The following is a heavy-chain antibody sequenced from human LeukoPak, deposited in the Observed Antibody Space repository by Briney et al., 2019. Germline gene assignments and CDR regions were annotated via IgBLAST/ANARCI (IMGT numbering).Heavy chain of an antibody. V-gene: IGHV3-48*01. CDR3: ARGGNSLDY. J-gene: IGHJ4*02. CDR1: GFTFSSYS. Sequence: PGGPLRLSCAASGFTFSSYSMNWVSQAPGKGLEWVSYISSSSTIYYADSVKGRFTISRDNAKNSLYLQMNSLRVEDTAVYYCARGGNSLDYWGQGTLVTVSS. CDR2: ISSSSTI. D-gene: IGHD3-10*01.